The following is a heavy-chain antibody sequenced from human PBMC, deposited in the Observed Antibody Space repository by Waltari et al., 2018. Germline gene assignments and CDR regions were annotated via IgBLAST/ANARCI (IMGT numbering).Heavy chain of an antibody. CDR2: IYYSGST. D-gene: IGHD6-13*01. V-gene: IGHV4-59*11. CDR1: GGSISSHY. Sequence: QVQLQESGPGLVKPSETLSLTCTVSGGSISSHYWSWIRQPPGKGLEWIGYIYYSGSTNYNPSLKSRVTISVDTSKNQFSLKLSSVTAADTAVYYCARDSVAAAGTLDYWGQGTLVTVSS. J-gene: IGHJ4*02. CDR3: ARDSVAAAGTLDY.